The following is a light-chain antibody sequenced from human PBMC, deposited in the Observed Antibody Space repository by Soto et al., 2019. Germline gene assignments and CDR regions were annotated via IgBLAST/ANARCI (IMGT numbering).Light chain of an antibody. CDR2: EVS. Sequence: QSALTQPASVDGSPGQPITISCTGTGSDVGGYDYVSWYQQHPGKAPKLLIYEVSNRPSGISNRFSASKSGITASLTISGLQAEDEADYFCSSYTGTSTLVFGTGTKVTVL. J-gene: IGLJ1*01. CDR1: GSDVGGYDY. V-gene: IGLV2-14*01. CDR3: SSYTGTSTLV.